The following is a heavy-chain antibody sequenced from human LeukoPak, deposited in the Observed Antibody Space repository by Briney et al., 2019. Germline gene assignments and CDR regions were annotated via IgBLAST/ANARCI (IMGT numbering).Heavy chain of an antibody. J-gene: IGHJ4*02. D-gene: IGHD3-9*01. CDR2: IHYSGST. CDR1: GGSISSYD. V-gene: IGHV4-59*01. Sequence: SETLSLTCTVSGGSISSYDWSWVRQAPGKGLEWVGYIHYSGSTNYNPSLKSRVTISVDTSKNQFSLQLSSVTAADTAVYYCARGATYFAWYSDYWGQGTLVTVSS. CDR3: ARGATYFAWYSDY.